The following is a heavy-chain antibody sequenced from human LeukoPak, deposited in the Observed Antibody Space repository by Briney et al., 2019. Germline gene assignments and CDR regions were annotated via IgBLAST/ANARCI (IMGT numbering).Heavy chain of an antibody. D-gene: IGHD4-17*01. Sequence: ASVKVSCKASGYTFTRYYIHWVRQAPGQGLEWMGWINPNSGGTNYAQKFQGRVTMTRDTSISTAYMELSRLRSDDTAVYYCARGGHDYGDFYYYGMDVWGQGTTVTVSS. V-gene: IGHV1-2*02. CDR1: GYTFTRYY. J-gene: IGHJ6*02. CDR3: ARGGHDYGDFYYYGMDV. CDR2: INPNSGGT.